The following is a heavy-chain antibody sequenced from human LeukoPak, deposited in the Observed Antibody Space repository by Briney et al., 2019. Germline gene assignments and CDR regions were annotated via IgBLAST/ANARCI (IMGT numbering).Heavy chain of an antibody. J-gene: IGHJ4*02. CDR2: INRGGGGT. Sequence: GGSLRLSCAASGFTVSSTYMSWVRQAPGKGLEWVSAINRGGGGTYYADFVKGRFTISRDNSENTLYLQMNSLRAEDTATYYCAKGTERYREVSSFDSWGQGTQVTVSS. D-gene: IGHD3-10*01. CDR1: GFTVSSTY. V-gene: IGHV3-23*01. CDR3: AKGTERYREVSSFDS.